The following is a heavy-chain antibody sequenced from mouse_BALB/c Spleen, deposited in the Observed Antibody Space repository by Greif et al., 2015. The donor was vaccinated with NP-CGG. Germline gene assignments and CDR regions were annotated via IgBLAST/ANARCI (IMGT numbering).Heavy chain of an antibody. CDR3: NAPYGPYY. Sequence: VQLQQSGAELVRSGASVKSSCTASGFNIKDYYMHWVKQRPEQGLEWIGWIDPENGDTEYAPKFQGKATMTADTSSNTAHLQLSSLTSEDTAVYYCNAPYGPYYWGQGTTLTVSS. CDR1: GFNIKDYY. J-gene: IGHJ2*01. D-gene: IGHD1-1*02. CDR2: IDPENGDT. V-gene: IGHV14-4*02.